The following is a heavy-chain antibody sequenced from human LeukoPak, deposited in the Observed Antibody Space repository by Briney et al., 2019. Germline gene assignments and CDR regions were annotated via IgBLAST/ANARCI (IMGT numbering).Heavy chain of an antibody. CDR2: IYYSGST. CDR3: ARSRPVFDY. V-gene: IGHV4-59*01. Sequence: PSETLSLNCTVSGGSISSYYWSWIRQPPGKGLEWIGYIYYSGSTNYNPSLKSRVTISVDTSKNQFSLKLSSVTAADTAVYYCARSRPVFDYWGQGTLVTVSS. J-gene: IGHJ4*02. CDR1: GGSISSYY.